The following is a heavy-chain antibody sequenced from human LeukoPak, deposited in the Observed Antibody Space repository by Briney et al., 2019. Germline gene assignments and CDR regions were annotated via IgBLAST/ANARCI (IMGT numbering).Heavy chain of an antibody. Sequence: ASVKVSCKASGYTFISYDINWVRQAPGQGLEWMGWISAYNGNTNYAQKLQGRVTMPTDTSTSTAYMELRSLRSDDTAVYYCARGTFGGIAAAGTNYYYYYMDVWGKGTTVTISS. CDR1: GYTFISYD. CDR2: ISAYNGNT. CDR3: ARGTFGGIAAAGTNYYYYYMDV. V-gene: IGHV1-18*01. D-gene: IGHD6-13*01. J-gene: IGHJ6*03.